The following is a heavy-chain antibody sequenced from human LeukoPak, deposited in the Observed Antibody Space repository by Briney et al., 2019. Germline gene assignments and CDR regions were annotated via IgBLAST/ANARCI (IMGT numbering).Heavy chain of an antibody. CDR1: GYTFTSYG. CDR3: ARVDSHYDFWSGYSIRYYYYYGMDV. V-gene: IGHV1-18*01. D-gene: IGHD3-3*01. CDR2: ISAYNGNT. Sequence: GASVKVSCKASGYTFTSYGISWVRQAPGQGLGWMGWISAYNGNTNYAQKLQGRVTMTTDTSTSTAYMELRSLRSDDTAVYYCARVDSHYDFWSGYSIRYYYYYGMDVWGQGTTVTVSS. J-gene: IGHJ6*02.